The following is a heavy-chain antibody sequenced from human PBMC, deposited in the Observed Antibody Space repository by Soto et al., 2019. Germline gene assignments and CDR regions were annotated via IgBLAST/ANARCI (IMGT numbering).Heavy chain of an antibody. CDR1: GGSISSTNYY. V-gene: IGHV4-39*01. CDR2: IYYSGST. D-gene: IGHD4-17*01. CDR3: ATLPHYGHPKAGG. J-gene: IGHJ4*02. Sequence: QLQLQESGPGLVKPSETLSLTCTVSGGSISSTNYYWGWIRQPPGKGLEWIGTIYYSGSTYYNSALRGGAPXPXDXXRNRLALKLTAVTAAGTAVYDWATLPHYGHPKAGGWGQGTLVTVCS.